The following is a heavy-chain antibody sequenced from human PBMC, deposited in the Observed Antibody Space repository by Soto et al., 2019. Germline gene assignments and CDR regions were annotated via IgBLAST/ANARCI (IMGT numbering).Heavy chain of an antibody. J-gene: IGHJ6*02. V-gene: IGHV3-30*18. CDR3: AKEVGEGGCTNGVCYYYYYYGMDV. Sequence: TGGSLRLSCAASGFTFSSYGMHWVRQAPGKGLEWVAVISYDGSNKYYADSVKGRFTISRDNSKNTLYLQMNSLRAEDTAVYYCAKEVGEGGCTNGVCYYYYYYGMDVWGQGTTVTVSS. CDR1: GFTFSSYG. CDR2: ISYDGSNK. D-gene: IGHD2-8*01.